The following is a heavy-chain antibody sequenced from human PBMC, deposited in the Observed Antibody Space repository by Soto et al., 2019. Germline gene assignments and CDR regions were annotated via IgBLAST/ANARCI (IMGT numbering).Heavy chain of an antibody. D-gene: IGHD2-15*01. CDR3: ARVYCSGGSCYSVDY. J-gene: IGHJ4*02. CDR2: INPSGGGT. V-gene: IGHV1-46*03. CDR1: GYTFTSYY. Sequence: GASVKVSCKASGYTFTSYYMHWVRQAPGQGLEWMGIINPSGGGTSYAQKFQGRVTMTRDTSTSTVNMEQSSLRSEDTAVYYCARVYCSGGSCYSVDYWGQGTLVTVSS.